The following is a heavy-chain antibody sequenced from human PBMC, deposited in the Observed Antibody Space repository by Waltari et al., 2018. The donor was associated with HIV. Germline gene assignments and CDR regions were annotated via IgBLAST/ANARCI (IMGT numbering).Heavy chain of an antibody. J-gene: IGHJ6*02. Sequence: QVQLVESGGGVVQPGRSLRLSCAASGFTFSSYGMHWVRQAPGKGLEWVAVIWDDGSNKYYADSVKGRFTISRDNSKNTLYLQMNSLRAEDTAVYYCAREVGVLPGNGMDVWGQGTTVTVSS. CDR2: IWDDGSNK. CDR3: AREVGVLPGNGMDV. CDR1: GFTFSSYG. V-gene: IGHV3-33*01. D-gene: IGHD3-10*01.